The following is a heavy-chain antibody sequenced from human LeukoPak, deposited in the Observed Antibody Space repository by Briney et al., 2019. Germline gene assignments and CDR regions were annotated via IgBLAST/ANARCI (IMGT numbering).Heavy chain of an antibody. J-gene: IGHJ4*02. CDR1: GYTFTGYY. CDR3: ATSLTTPATVTTCLDY. V-gene: IGHV1-2*02. CDR2: INPNSGGT. Sequence: ASVKVSCKASGYTFTGYYMHWVRQAPGQGLEWMGWINPNSGGTNYAQKFQGRVTMTRDTSISTAYMELSRLRSDDTAVYYCATSLTTPATVTTCLDYWGQGTLVTVSS. D-gene: IGHD4-17*01.